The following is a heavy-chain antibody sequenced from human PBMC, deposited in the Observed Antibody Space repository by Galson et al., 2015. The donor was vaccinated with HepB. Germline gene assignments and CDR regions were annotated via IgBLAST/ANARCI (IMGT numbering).Heavy chain of an antibody. J-gene: IGHJ4*02. Sequence: SVKVSCKASGYTFTSYYMHWVRQAPRQGLEWMGIIKPSGGSTSYAQKFQGRVTMTRDKSTSTVYMELSSLRSEDTAVYYCARDLDAAAAHNYWGQGTLVTVSS. CDR1: GYTFTSYY. CDR2: IKPSGGST. CDR3: ARDLDAAAAHNY. D-gene: IGHD6-13*01. V-gene: IGHV1-46*03.